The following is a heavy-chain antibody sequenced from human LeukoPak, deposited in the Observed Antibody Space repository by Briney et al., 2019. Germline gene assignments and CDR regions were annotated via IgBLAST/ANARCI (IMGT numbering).Heavy chain of an antibody. CDR3: ARAAYGCSSTSCYTGNWFDP. D-gene: IGHD2-2*02. V-gene: IGHV4-4*07. CDR1: GGSISSYY. Sequence: PSETLSLTCTVSGGSISSYYWSWIRQPAGKGLEWIGRIYTSGSTNYNPSLKSRVTMSVDTSKNQFSLKLSSVTAADTAVYYCARAAYGCSSTSCYTGNWFDPWGQGTLVTVSS. CDR2: IYTSGST. J-gene: IGHJ5*02.